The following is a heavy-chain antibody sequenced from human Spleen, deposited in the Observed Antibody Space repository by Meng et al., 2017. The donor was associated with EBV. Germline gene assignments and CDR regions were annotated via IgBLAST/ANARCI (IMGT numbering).Heavy chain of an antibody. CDR3: ARDYSSGWYFDL. Sequence: QVQRVQSWAEVKKPGASVKVSCKASGGTFSSYAISWVRQAPGQGLEWMGGIIPITGTVNYAQKFQGRVTITADESTGTAHMELSSLRSEDTAVYYCARDYSSGWYFDLWGRGTLVTVSS. V-gene: IGHV1-69*01. D-gene: IGHD6-19*01. CDR2: IIPITGTV. J-gene: IGHJ2*01. CDR1: GGTFSSYA.